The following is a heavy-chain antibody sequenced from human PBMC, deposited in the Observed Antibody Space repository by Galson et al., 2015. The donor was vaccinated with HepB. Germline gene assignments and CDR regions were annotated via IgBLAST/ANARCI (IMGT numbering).Heavy chain of an antibody. CDR3: AKVEYYDYVWGSAVGY. J-gene: IGHJ4*02. Sequence: SLRLSCAASGFTFSSYAMSWVRQAPGKGLEWVSAISGSGGSTYYADSVEGRFTISRDNSKNTLYLQMNSLRAEDTAVYYCAKVEYYDYVWGSAVGYWGQGTLVTVSS. CDR1: GFTFSSYA. CDR2: ISGSGGST. V-gene: IGHV3-23*01. D-gene: IGHD3-16*01.